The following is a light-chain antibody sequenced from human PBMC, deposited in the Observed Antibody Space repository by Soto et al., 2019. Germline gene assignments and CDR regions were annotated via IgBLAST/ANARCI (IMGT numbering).Light chain of an antibody. J-gene: IGKJ4*01. V-gene: IGKV3-11*01. CDR2: DVS. CDR3: QQRPNWPLT. Sequence: EIELTQSPATLSLSPGDRATLSCRASQSISSHLAWYQQKPGQAPRLLMYDVSNRATGIPARFSGSGSGTDFTLTISSLESEDFAVYYCQQRPNWPLTFGGGTKVEIK. CDR1: QSISSH.